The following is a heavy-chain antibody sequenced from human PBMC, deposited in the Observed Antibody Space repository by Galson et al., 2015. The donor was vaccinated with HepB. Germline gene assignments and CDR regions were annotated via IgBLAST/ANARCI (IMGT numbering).Heavy chain of an antibody. Sequence: SLRLSCAASGFTFSSYGMRWVRQAPGKGLEWVAVIWYDGSNKYYADSVKGRFTISRDNSKNTMYMQMNSLRGEDTAVYYCARGGCGGDCYWTDYWGQGTLVTVSS. D-gene: IGHD2-21*02. V-gene: IGHV3-33*01. J-gene: IGHJ4*02. CDR2: IWYDGSNK. CDR3: ARGGCGGDCYWTDY. CDR1: GFTFSSYG.